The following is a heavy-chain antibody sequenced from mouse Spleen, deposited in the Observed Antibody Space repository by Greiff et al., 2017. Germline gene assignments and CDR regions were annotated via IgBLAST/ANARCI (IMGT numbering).Heavy chain of an antibody. CDR2: IYPGGGYT. V-gene: IGHV1-63*02. D-gene: IGHD2-4*01. Sequence: QVHVKQSGAELVRPGTSVKISCKASGYTFTNYWLGWVKQRPGHGLEWIGDIYPGGGYTNYNEKFKGKATLTADTSSSTAYMQLSSLTSEDSAVYFCAGKIYDYDGIAYWGQGTLVTVSA. CDR3: AGKIYDYDGIAY. J-gene: IGHJ3*01. CDR1: GYTFTNYW.